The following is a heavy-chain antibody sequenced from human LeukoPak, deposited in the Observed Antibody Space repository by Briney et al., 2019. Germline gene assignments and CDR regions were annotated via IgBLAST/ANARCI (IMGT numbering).Heavy chain of an antibody. D-gene: IGHD3-10*01. CDR3: AREWSGFGELPDY. CDR1: AFTFSSHW. CDR2: INSDGSST. Sequence: GGSLRLSCAASAFTFSSHWMHWVRQAPGKGLVWVSRINSDGSSTSYADSVKGRFTISRDNAKNTLYLRMNSLRVEDTAVYYCAREWSGFGELPDYWGQGTLVTVSS. V-gene: IGHV3-74*01. J-gene: IGHJ4*02.